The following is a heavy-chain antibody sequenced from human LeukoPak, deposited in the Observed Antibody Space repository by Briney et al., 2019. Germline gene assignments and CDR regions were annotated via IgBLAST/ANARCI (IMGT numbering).Heavy chain of an antibody. CDR1: GFTFSSYG. J-gene: IGHJ4*02. CDR2: ISYDGSNK. D-gene: IGHD3-10*01. Sequence: PGRCLRLSCAASGFTFSSYGMHWVRQAPGKGLEWVAVISYDGSNKYFADSVKGRFTISRDNSKNTLYLQMNSLRAEDTAVYYCAKEPNYYGSGSLDYWGQGTLVTVSS. V-gene: IGHV3-30*18. CDR3: AKEPNYYGSGSLDY.